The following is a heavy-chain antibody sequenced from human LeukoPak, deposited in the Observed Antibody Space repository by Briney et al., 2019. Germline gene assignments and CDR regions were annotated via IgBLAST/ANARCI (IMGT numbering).Heavy chain of an antibody. CDR2: ISYDGSNK. CDR3: AKDLRYYDSSGYLDY. D-gene: IGHD3-22*01. J-gene: IGHJ4*02. V-gene: IGHV3-30*18. CDR1: GFTFSSYG. Sequence: GGSLRLSCAASGFTFSSYGMHWVRQAPGKGLEWVAVISYDGSNKYYADSVKGRFTISRGNSKNTPYLQMNSLRAEDTAVYYCAKDLRYYDSSGYLDYWGQGTLVTVSS.